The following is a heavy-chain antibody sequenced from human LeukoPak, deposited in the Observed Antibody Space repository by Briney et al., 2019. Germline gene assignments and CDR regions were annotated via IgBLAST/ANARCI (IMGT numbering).Heavy chain of an antibody. J-gene: IGHJ4*02. CDR1: GFTFSNYH. CDR2: ISSSSSTI. Sequence: GGSLSLSCAASGFTFSNYHMNWVRQAQGKGLEWVSYISSSSSTIYYPDSVKGSFTISRNKAKHSLYLQMNSLRAEDTAVYYCARDYYASSGYLFDSWGQGTLVTVSS. V-gene: IGHV3-48*01. D-gene: IGHD3-22*01. CDR3: ARDYYASSGYLFDS.